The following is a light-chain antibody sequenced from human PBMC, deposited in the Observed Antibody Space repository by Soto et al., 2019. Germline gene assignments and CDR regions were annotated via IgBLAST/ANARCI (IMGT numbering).Light chain of an antibody. CDR2: EVT. CDR3: SSYTTNYTLV. CDR1: SGDVGGFNY. V-gene: IGLV2-14*01. J-gene: IGLJ2*01. Sequence: QSALTQPASVSGSPGQSITISCTGTSGDVGGFNYVSWYQQHPGKAPKPMIYEVTNRPSGVSNRFSGSKSGNTASLTISGLQAEDEGDYYCSSYTTNYTLVFGGGTKLTVL.